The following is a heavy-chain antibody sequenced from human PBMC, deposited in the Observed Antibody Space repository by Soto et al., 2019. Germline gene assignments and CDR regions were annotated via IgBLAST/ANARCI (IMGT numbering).Heavy chain of an antibody. V-gene: IGHV3-23*01. Sequence: EVKLLESGGGLVPPGASARLSCLTSGFIFDNYAMSWVRQSQGRRLEWVAAISGSGHATYYTQSVQGRFIISRDKSKKTVFLQMNNLRAEDTAVYYCAKGRYFVSSGGCANNCGLGTQVTVSS. CDR1: GFIFDNYA. CDR2: ISGSGHAT. CDR3: AKGRYFVSSGGCANN. D-gene: IGHD3-22*01. J-gene: IGHJ4*02.